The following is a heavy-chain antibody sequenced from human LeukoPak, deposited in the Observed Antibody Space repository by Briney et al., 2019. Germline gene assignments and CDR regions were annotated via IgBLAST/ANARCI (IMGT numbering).Heavy chain of an antibody. CDR1: GFTFSSYG. CDR2: IWYDGSDK. J-gene: IGHJ4*02. D-gene: IGHD5-24*01. CDR3: ARESRREGYRFDY. V-gene: IGHV3-33*01. Sequence: GRSLRLSCAASGFTFSSYGMHWVRQAPGKGLEWVAVIWYDGSDKYYADSVKGRFTISRDNSKNTLYLQMNSLRAEDTAVYYCARESRREGYRFDYWGQGTLVTVSS.